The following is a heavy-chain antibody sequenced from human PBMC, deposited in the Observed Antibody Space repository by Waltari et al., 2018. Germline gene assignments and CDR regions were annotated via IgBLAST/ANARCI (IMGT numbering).Heavy chain of an antibody. CDR2: ISAYNGNT. D-gene: IGHD6-13*01. CDR1: GYTFTSYG. J-gene: IGHJ6*02. V-gene: IGHV1-18*01. Sequence: QVQLVQSGAEVKKPGASVKVSCKASGYTFTSYGISWVRQAPGQGLEWMGWISAYNGNTNYAQKLQGRVTMTTDTSTSTAYMELRSLRSDDTAVYYCARDRRGAYSSSWYRDYYYGMDVWGQGTTVTVSS. CDR3: ARDRRGAYSSSWYRDYYYGMDV.